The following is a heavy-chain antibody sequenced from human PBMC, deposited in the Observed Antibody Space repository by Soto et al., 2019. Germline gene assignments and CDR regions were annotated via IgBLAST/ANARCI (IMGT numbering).Heavy chain of an antibody. V-gene: IGHV5-10-1*01. J-gene: IGHJ6*02. CDR2: IDPSDSYT. CDR3: ARHFPIVATAQGMDA. Sequence: PXESLNISCKGSGYSFTSYWISWVRQMPGKGLEWMGRIDPSDSYTNYSPSFQGHVTISADKSISTAYLQWSSLKASDTAMYYCARHFPIVATAQGMDAWGQGTTVTVSS. D-gene: IGHD5-12*01. CDR1: GYSFTSYW.